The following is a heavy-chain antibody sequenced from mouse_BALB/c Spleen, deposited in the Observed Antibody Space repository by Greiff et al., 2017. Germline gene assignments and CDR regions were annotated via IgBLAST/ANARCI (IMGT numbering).Heavy chain of an antibody. Sequence: EVQLQESGAELVKPGASVKLSCTASGFNIKDTYMHWVKQRPEQGLEWIGRIDPANGNTKYDPKFQGKATITADTSSNTAYLQLSSLTSEDTAVYDCARGFYYGSPMDYWGQGTSVTVSS. J-gene: IGHJ4*01. CDR3: ARGFYYGSPMDY. CDR2: IDPANGNT. CDR1: GFNIKDTY. D-gene: IGHD1-1*01. V-gene: IGHV14-3*02.